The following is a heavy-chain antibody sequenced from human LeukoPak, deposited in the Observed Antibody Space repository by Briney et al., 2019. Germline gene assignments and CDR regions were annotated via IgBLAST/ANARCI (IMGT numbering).Heavy chain of an antibody. CDR1: GFTFSSYG. V-gene: IGHV3-30*18. Sequence: GGSLRLSGAASGFTFSSYGMHWVRQAPGKGLEWVAVISYDGSNKYYADSVKGRFTISRDNSKNTLYLQMNSLRAEDTAVYYCAKEYSSSATDLVDYWGQGTLVTVSS. J-gene: IGHJ4*02. CDR2: ISYDGSNK. D-gene: IGHD6-6*01. CDR3: AKEYSSSATDLVDY.